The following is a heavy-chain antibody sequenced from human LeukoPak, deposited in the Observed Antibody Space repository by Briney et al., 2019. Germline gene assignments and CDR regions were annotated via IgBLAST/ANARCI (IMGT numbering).Heavy chain of an antibody. D-gene: IGHD1/OR15-1a*01. Sequence: SETLSLTYTVSGGSISSYYWNWIRQPPGKGLEWIGTHSHSGSAYYNPSLRSRITMSLDTSENQLSLKLYSVTAADTAIYYCARYQTGTMFAVWGQGTLVTISS. CDR3: ARYQTGTMFAV. J-gene: IGHJ4*02. V-gene: IGHV4-59*10. CDR1: GGSISSYY. CDR2: HSHSGSA.